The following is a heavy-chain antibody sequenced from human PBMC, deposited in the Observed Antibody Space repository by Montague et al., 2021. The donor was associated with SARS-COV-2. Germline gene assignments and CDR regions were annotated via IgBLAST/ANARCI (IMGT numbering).Heavy chain of an antibody. Sequence: SETLSLTCAVYGGSFSDYHWSWIRQPPGQGLEWIGEINHSGNTNYNPSLKSRVTISRDTSKSQFSLKLSSVTAADTAVYYCARGLTDISMIVVVLLGASHYCDSWGQGTLVTVSS. CDR3: ARGLTDISMIVVVLLGASHYCDS. CDR1: GGSFSDYH. J-gene: IGHJ4*02. D-gene: IGHD3-22*01. V-gene: IGHV4-34*01. CDR2: INHSGNT.